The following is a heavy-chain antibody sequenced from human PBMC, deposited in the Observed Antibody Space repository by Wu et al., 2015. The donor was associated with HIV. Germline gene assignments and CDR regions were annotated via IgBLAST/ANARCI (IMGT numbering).Heavy chain of an antibody. J-gene: IGHJ6*03. Sequence: QVQLVQSGAEVKKPGASVKVSCKASDYSFSNDAITWVRQAPGQGLEWMGWISVDNAKTNYAPNIQDRVTMTTDTSTRTTYLELRSLRSDDTAIYYCARGVAYGRNYPAYYYMDVWGKGTTVTVSS. V-gene: IGHV1-18*01. CDR2: ISVDNAKT. D-gene: IGHD1-14*01. CDR1: DYSFSNDA. CDR3: ARGVAYGRNYPAYYYMDV.